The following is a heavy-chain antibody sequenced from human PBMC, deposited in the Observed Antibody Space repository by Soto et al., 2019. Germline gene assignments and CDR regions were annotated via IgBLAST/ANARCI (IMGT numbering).Heavy chain of an antibody. CDR3: ARDRPHYGSGSYAVESLDY. CDR1: GGSISSGGYY. J-gene: IGHJ4*02. Sequence: QVQLQESGPGLVKPSQTLSLTCIVSGGSISSGGYYWSWIRQHPGKGLEWVGYIYYSGSPYYNPYLMSRLTISVDTSKNPFSLKLSSVTAADTAVYSCARDRPHYGSGSYAVESLDYWGQGTLVTVSS. V-gene: IGHV4-31*03. D-gene: IGHD3-10*01. CDR2: IYYSGSP.